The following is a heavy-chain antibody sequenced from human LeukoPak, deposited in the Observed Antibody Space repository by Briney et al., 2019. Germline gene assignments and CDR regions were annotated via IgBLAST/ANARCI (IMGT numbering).Heavy chain of an antibody. V-gene: IGHV3-30*18. Sequence: PGGSLRLSCAASGFTFSSYGMHWVRQAPGKGLEWVAVISYDGSNKYYADSVKGRFTISRDNSKNTLYLQMNSLRAEDTAVYYCANDRTIFWVNDAFDIWGQGTMVTVSS. CDR3: ANDRTIFWVNDAFDI. CDR2: ISYDGSNK. J-gene: IGHJ3*02. CDR1: GFTFSSYG. D-gene: IGHD3-9*01.